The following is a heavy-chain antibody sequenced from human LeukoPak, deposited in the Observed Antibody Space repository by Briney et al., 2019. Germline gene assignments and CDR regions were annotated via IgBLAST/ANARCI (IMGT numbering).Heavy chain of an antibody. D-gene: IGHD3-10*01. CDR2: INPNSGGT. Sequence: GASVKVSCKASGYTFTGYYMHWVRQAPGQGLEWMGWINPNSGGTNYAQKFQGRVTMTRDTSISTAYMELSRLRSDDTAVYYCARQSGGGWSGEQATPSPFDPWGQGTLVTVSS. CDR1: GYTFTGYY. CDR3: ARQSGGGWSGEQATPSPFDP. V-gene: IGHV1-2*02. J-gene: IGHJ5*02.